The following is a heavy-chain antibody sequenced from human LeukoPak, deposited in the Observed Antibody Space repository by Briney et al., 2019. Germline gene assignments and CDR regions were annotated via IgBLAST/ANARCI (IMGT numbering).Heavy chain of an antibody. CDR1: GFIFSDFY. CDR3: ARTTRGSADY. J-gene: IGHJ4*02. V-gene: IGHV3-72*01. Sequence: PGGSLRLSCVVSGFIFSDFYMDWVRQAPGKGLEWVGRIRTKASRYTTEYAASVRGRFTIVGDASKNTLYLQMWSLKIEDTAVYYCARTTRGSADYWGQGTLVTVSS. D-gene: IGHD1-1*01. CDR2: IRTKASRYTT.